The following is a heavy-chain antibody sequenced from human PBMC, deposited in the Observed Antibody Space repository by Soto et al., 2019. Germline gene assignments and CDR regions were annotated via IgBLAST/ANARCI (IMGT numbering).Heavy chain of an antibody. D-gene: IGHD1-20*01. CDR1: GGSISSYY. CDR3: ASGLTEDAFDI. J-gene: IGHJ3*02. CDR2: IYYSGST. Sequence: QVQLQESGPGLVKPSETLSLTCTVSGGSISSYYWSWIRQPPGKGLEWIGYIYYSGSTNYNPSLKRRVTISVDTSKNQFSLKLSSVTAADKAVYYCASGLTEDAFDIWGQGTMVTVSS. V-gene: IGHV4-59*08.